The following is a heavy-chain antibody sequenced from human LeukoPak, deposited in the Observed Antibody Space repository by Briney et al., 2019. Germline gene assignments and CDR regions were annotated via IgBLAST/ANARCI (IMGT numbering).Heavy chain of an antibody. CDR3: ARGRAVAGENFDY. CDR2: ISSSSSYI. CDR1: GFTFSSYS. J-gene: IGHJ4*02. D-gene: IGHD6-19*01. V-gene: IGHV3-21*01. Sequence: PGGSLRLSCAAAGFTFSSYSIDWVRQAAGKGLEWVSSISSSSSYIYYANSVKGRFTISRDNAEKSLYLQRNCLRAQHTCVYDCARGRAVAGENFDYGHQGPLVTVSS.